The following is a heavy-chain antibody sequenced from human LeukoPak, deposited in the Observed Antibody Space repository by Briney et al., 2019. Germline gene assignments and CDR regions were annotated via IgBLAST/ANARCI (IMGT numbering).Heavy chain of an antibody. Sequence: HPGGSLRLSCAASGFTFSSYAMSWVRQAPGKGLEWVSAISGSGGSTYYADSVKGRFTISRDNSKNTLYLQMNSLRAEDTAVYYCARDRYGARAFDIWGQGTMVTVSS. V-gene: IGHV3-23*01. D-gene: IGHD4-17*01. CDR1: GFTFSSYA. J-gene: IGHJ3*02. CDR2: ISGSGGST. CDR3: ARDRYGARAFDI.